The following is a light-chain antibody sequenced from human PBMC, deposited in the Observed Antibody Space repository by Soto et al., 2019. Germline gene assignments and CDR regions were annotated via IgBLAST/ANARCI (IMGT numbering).Light chain of an antibody. CDR3: PPYNNGQFI. CDR1: QRISDT. J-gene: IGKJ4*01. CDR2: DTS. V-gene: IGKV3-15*01. Sequence: DIVLTQSPAPLSVSPGGRATLPCRASQRISDTLAWYQQKPGQATRLLISDTSCRATGVPARFSGSRSGPEFTCTINSLQYEDCAIYYCPPYNNGQFIFGGGTKVDIK.